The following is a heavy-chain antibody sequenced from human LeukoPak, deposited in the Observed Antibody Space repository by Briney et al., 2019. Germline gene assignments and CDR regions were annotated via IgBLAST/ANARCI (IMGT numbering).Heavy chain of an antibody. J-gene: IGHJ4*02. V-gene: IGHV3-30-3*01. CDR1: GFTFSSYA. CDR3: ARGRSSPLVDY. Sequence: PGGSLRLSCAASGFTFSSYAMHWVRQAPGKGLEWVAVISYDGSNKYYADSVKGRFTISRDNSKNTLYLQMNSLRAEDTAVYYCARGRSSPLVDYWGQGTLVVVSS. CDR2: ISYDGSNK.